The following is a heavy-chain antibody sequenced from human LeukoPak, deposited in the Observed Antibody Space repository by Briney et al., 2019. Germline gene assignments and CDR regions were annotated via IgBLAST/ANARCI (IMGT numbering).Heavy chain of an antibody. CDR2: ISSSSSYI. CDR3: AKDPVDYGDYEGYFDY. Sequence: GGSLRLSCAASGFTFSSYSMNWVRQAPGKGLEWVSSISSSSSYIYYADSVKGRFTISRDNSKNTLYLQMNSLRAEDTAVYYCAKDPVDYGDYEGYFDYWGQGTLVTVSS. J-gene: IGHJ4*02. D-gene: IGHD4-17*01. CDR1: GFTFSSYS. V-gene: IGHV3-21*01.